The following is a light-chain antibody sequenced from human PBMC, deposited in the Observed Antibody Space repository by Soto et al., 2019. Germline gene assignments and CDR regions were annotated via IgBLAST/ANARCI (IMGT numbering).Light chain of an antibody. Sequence: EIVMTQSPATLSVSPGERATLSCRASQSVSINLAWFQQKPGQAPRLLIYGASTRATGIPARFSGSGSGTEFTLTISSLQSEDFAVYYCQQCKDWPLTFGGGTTVEIK. V-gene: IGKV3-15*01. CDR1: QSVSIN. CDR2: GAS. J-gene: IGKJ4*01. CDR3: QQCKDWPLT.